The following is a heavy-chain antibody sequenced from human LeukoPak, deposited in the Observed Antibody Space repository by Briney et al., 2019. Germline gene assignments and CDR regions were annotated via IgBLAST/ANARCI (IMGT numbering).Heavy chain of an antibody. V-gene: IGHV4-30-4*08. Sequence: SQTLSLTCTVSGGSISSGDYYWSWIRQPPGKGLEWIGYVYYSGSTYYNPSLKSRVTISVDTSKNRFSLKLSSVTAADTAVYYCARVVTIFGVVPDYWGQGTLVTVSS. CDR3: ARVVTIFGVVPDY. D-gene: IGHD3-3*01. J-gene: IGHJ4*02. CDR1: GGSISSGDYY. CDR2: VYYSGST.